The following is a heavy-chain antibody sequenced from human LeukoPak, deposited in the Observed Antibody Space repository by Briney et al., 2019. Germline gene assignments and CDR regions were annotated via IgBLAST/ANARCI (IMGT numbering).Heavy chain of an antibody. CDR2: IKQDGSEK. CDR1: GFTFSRFW. CDR3: ARDLSGVTGYTYGRGIDY. D-gene: IGHD5-18*01. Sequence: PGGSLRLSCAASGFTFSRFWMSWVRQAPGKGLEWMANIKQDGSEKYYVGSVKGRFTISRDNAKTSLYLQMNSLRAEDTAVYYCARDLSGVTGYTYGRGIDYWGQGTLVTVSS. J-gene: IGHJ4*02. V-gene: IGHV3-7*01.